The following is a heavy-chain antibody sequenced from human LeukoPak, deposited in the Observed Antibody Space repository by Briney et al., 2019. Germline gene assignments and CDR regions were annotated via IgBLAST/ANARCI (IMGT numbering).Heavy chain of an antibody. CDR1: GYRFTSYW. Sequence: GESLKISCKGSGYRFTSYWIGWVRQMPGKGLEWMGIIYPGDPDTRYSPSFQGQVTISADKSISTAYLQWSSLKASDTAMYYCARIGSSSWYPNYNWFDPWGQGTLVTVSS. J-gene: IGHJ5*02. CDR2: IYPGDPDT. CDR3: ARIGSSSWYPNYNWFDP. D-gene: IGHD6-13*01. V-gene: IGHV5-51*01.